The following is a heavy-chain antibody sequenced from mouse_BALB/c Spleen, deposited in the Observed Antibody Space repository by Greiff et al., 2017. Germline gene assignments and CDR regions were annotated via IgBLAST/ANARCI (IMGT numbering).Heavy chain of an antibody. Sequence: VKLMESGPGLVQPSQSLSITCTVSGFSLTSYGVHWVRQSPGKGLEWLGVIWSGGSTDYNAAFISRLSISKDNSKSQVFFKMNSLQANDTAIYYCARNRDYRYDGYAMDYWGQGTSVTVSS. CDR2: IWSGGST. V-gene: IGHV2-2*02. CDR1: GFSLTSYG. CDR3: ARNRDYRYDGYAMDY. J-gene: IGHJ4*01. D-gene: IGHD2-14*01.